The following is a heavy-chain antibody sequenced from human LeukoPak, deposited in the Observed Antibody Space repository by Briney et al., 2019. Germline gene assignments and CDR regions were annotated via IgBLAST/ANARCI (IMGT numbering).Heavy chain of an antibody. CDR3: ARVEYSSGWYNY. J-gene: IGHJ4*02. D-gene: IGHD6-19*01. Sequence: SETLSLTCTVSGGSISSSSYYWGWIRQPPGKGLEWIGSIYYSGSTYYNPSLRSRVAISVDTSKNQFSLKLSSVTAADTAVYYCARVEYSSGWYNYWGQGTLVTVSS. CDR2: IYYSGST. CDR1: GGSISSSSYY. V-gene: IGHV4-39*07.